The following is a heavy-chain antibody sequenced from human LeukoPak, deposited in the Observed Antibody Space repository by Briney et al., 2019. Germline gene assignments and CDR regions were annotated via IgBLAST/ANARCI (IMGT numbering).Heavy chain of an antibody. J-gene: IGHJ6*02. CDR1: GFTFSNYS. CDR3: ARGPRRGSGRYFYYYVMDV. Sequence: PGGSLRLSCAASGFTFSNYSMNWVRQAPGKGLEWVSYISSSSSTIYYADSVKGRFTISRDNAKNSLYLQMNSLRDEDTAVYFCARGPRRGSGRYFYYYVMDVWGQGTTVTVSS. CDR2: ISSSSSTI. D-gene: IGHD1-26*01. V-gene: IGHV3-48*02.